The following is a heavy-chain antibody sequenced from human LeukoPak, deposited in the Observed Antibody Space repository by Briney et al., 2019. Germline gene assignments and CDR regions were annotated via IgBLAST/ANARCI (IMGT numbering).Heavy chain of an antibody. V-gene: IGHV3-21*01. CDR1: GFTFSNYD. J-gene: IGHJ4*02. D-gene: IGHD5-24*01. Sequence: KPGGSLRLSCAASGFTFSNYDMAWVRQAPGKGLEWVSSISATTIYRFSAGSVRGRFTISRDNVENSLYLQMNDLRREDTAVYYCARIGLGRDAYNSFGYWGQGTLVIVSS. CDR3: ARIGLGRDAYNSFGY. CDR2: ISATTIYR.